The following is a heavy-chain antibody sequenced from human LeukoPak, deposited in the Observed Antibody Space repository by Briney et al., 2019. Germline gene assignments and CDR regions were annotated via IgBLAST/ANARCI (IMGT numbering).Heavy chain of an antibody. D-gene: IGHD2-2*01. J-gene: IGHJ4*02. CDR3: ARASTVVVPAARSFGY. V-gene: IGHV1-2*02. CDR2: INPNSGGT. CDR1: GYTFTGYY. Sequence: ASVNVSCKASGYTFTGYYMHWVRQAPGQGLEWMGWINPNSGGTNYAQKFQGRVTMTRDTSISTAYMELSRLRSDDTAVYYCARASTVVVPAARSFGYWGQGTLVTVSS.